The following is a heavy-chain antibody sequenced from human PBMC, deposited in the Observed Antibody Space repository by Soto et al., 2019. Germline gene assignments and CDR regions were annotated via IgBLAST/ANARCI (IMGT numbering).Heavy chain of an antibody. CDR1: GFTFRNYV. CDR3: TKDRATHRNY. V-gene: IGHV3-30*18. Sequence: QVQLVESGGGVVQPGRSLSLSCAASGFTFRNYVMHWVRQAPGKGLEWVAVISSDGSNKYYADSVKGRFTISRDNSENTLYLQMNSLRIEDTAVYYCTKDRATHRNYWGQGTLVTVSS. J-gene: IGHJ4*02. D-gene: IGHD5-12*01. CDR2: ISSDGSNK.